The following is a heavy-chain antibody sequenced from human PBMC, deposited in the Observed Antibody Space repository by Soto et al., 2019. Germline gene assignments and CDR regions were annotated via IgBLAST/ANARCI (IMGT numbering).Heavy chain of an antibody. CDR1: GFNFSNYA. J-gene: IGHJ4*02. Sequence: LESGGALVQPGGSLRLSCAASGFNFSNYAMTWVRQTPGKGLERVATIMKSGDSAHYADSVGGRFTVSRDNSINVLYLQMNALRAEDTARYFCARESGGDWGYFDFWGQGSQVTVSS. D-gene: IGHD2-21*02. CDR3: ARESGGDWGYFDF. V-gene: IGHV3-23*01. CDR2: IMKSGDSA.